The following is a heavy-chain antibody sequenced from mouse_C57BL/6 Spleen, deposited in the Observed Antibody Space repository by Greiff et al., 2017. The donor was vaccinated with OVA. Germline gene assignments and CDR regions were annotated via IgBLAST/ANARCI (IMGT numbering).Heavy chain of an antibody. J-gene: IGHJ2*01. V-gene: IGHV5-16*01. CDR2: INYDGSST. CDR1: GFTFSDYY. CDR3: ARGSWYYFDY. Sequence: VQLKESEGGLVQPGSSMKLSCTASGFTFSDYYMAWVRQVPEKGLEWVANINYDGSSTYYLDSLKSRFIISRDNAKNILYLQMSSLKSEDTATYYCARGSWYYFDYWGQGTTLTVSS.